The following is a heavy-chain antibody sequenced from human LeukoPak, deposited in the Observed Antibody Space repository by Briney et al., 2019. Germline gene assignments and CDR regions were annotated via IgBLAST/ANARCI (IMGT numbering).Heavy chain of an antibody. J-gene: IGHJ6*02. Sequence: PGGSLRLSCAASGFSLSSYWMSWFRQAPGKGLEWVANIKQDGSEKYYVDSVKGRFTISRDNAKNSLYLQMNSLRAEDTAVYYCARELAVAGTVYYYYYGMDVWGQGTTVTVSS. D-gene: IGHD6-19*01. CDR1: GFSLSSYW. CDR3: ARELAVAGTVYYYYYGMDV. CDR2: IKQDGSEK. V-gene: IGHV3-7*01.